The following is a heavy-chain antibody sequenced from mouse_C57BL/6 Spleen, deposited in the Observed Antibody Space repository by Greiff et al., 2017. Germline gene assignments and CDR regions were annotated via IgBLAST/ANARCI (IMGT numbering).Heavy chain of an antibody. D-gene: IGHD2-3*01. V-gene: IGHV1-59*01. CDR1: GYTFTSYW. J-gene: IGHJ2*01. CDR2: IDPSDSYT. Sequence: QVQLQQPGAELVRPGTSVKLSCKASGYTFTSYWMHWVKQRPGQGLEWIGVIDPSDSYTNYNQKFKGKATLTVDTSSSTAYMQLSSLTSEDSAVYYCARRGDGYYLDYWGQGTTLTVSS. CDR3: ARRGDGYYLDY.